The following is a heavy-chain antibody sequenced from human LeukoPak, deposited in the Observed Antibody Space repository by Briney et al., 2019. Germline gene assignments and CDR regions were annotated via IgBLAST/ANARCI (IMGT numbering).Heavy chain of an antibody. J-gene: IGHJ4*02. D-gene: IGHD3-22*01. CDR2: ISGGGDTT. V-gene: IGHV3-23*01. CDR1: GFTFSNFG. Sequence: GGSLRLSCAASGFTFSNFGMSWVRQAPGRGLEWVSGISGGGDTTYYAESVKGRFTISRDNSKDTLFLQMNSLSAEDTAVYYCAKTNGYYDYWGQGTLVAVSS. CDR3: AKTNGYYDY.